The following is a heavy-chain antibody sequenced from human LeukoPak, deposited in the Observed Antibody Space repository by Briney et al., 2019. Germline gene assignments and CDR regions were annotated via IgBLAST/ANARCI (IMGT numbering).Heavy chain of an antibody. V-gene: IGHV3-30-3*01. CDR2: ISYDGSNK. Sequence: GRSLRLSCAASGFTFSSYAMHWVRQAPGKGLEWVAVISYDGSNKYYADSVKGRFTISRDNSKNTLYLQMNSLRAEDTAVYYCAGELLDYWGQGTLVTVSS. J-gene: IGHJ4*02. CDR3: AGELLDY. D-gene: IGHD3-10*01. CDR1: GFTFSSYA.